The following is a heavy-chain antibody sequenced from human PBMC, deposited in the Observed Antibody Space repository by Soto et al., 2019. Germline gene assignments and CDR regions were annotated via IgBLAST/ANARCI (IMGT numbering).Heavy chain of an antibody. CDR3: ARDQSTSVATFVY. Sequence: QVHLVESGGGVVQPGRSLRLSCEASGFTFSSYGMHWVRQAPGKGLEWGAVIWFDGNNKYYADSVRGRFTISRDNSKNTLYLQMNSLRAEDTAVYYCARDQSTSVATFVYWGQGTLVTVSS. J-gene: IGHJ4*02. CDR1: GFTFSSYG. CDR2: IWFDGNNK. D-gene: IGHD5-12*01. V-gene: IGHV3-33*01.